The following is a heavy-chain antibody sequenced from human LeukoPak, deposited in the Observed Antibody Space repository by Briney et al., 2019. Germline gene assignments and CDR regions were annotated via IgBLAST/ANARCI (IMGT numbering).Heavy chain of an antibody. J-gene: IGHJ5*02. D-gene: IGHD3-16*02. CDR2: INGNGVT. Sequence: SETLSLTCTVSGGSISIYVWSWIRQSAGKGLEWIGRINGNGVTNNNPSLKSRLTMSVDTSKNQFSLNLRSVTAADTSVYYCVRDELRTTYRFSWDPWGQGILVSV. CDR1: GGSISIYV. CDR3: VRDELRTTYRFSWDP. V-gene: IGHV4-4*07.